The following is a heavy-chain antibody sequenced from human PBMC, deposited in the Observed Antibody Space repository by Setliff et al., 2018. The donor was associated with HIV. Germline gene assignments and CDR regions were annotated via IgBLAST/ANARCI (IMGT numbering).Heavy chain of an antibody. D-gene: IGHD3-22*01. CDR2: ISGSDGST. CDR1: RFTFSSYA. V-gene: IGHV3-23*01. CDR3: AKTAYKHQYYYASSGYLDV. J-gene: IGHJ4*02. Sequence: PWGSLRLSCAASRFTFSSYAMSWVRQAPGKGLEWVSGISGSDGSTYYADSVKGRFTISRDNSKNTLFLQMNSLRAEDTAIYYCAKTAYKHQYYYASSGYLDVWGQGTLVTVSS.